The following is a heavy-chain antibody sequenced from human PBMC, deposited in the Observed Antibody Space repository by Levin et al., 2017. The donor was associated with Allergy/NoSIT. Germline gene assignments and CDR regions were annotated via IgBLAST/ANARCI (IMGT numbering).Heavy chain of an antibody. J-gene: IGHJ4*02. V-gene: IGHV3-66*02. CDR2: IYSGGST. D-gene: IGHD6-19*01. Sequence: GGSLRLSCAASGFTVSSNYMSWVRQAPGKGLEWVSVIYSGGSTYYADSVKGRFTISRDNSKNTLYLQMNSLRAEDTAVYYCARGRPGYSSGWYFDYWGQGTLVTVSS. CDR1: GFTVSSNY. CDR3: ARGRPGYSSGWYFDY.